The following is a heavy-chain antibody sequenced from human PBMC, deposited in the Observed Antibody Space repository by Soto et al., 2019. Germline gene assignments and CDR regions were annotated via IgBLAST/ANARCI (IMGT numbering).Heavy chain of an antibody. V-gene: IGHV1-18*01. J-gene: IGHJ4*02. CDR2: ISAYNGNT. CDR1: GYTFTSYG. Sequence: GASVKVSCKASGYTFTSYGISWVRQAPGQGLEWMGWISAYNGNTNYAQKLQGRVTMTTDTSTSTAYMELRSLRSDDTAVYYCARVSLTPLLWFGELSHWGQGTLVTVSS. CDR3: ARVSLTPLLWFGELSH. D-gene: IGHD3-10*01.